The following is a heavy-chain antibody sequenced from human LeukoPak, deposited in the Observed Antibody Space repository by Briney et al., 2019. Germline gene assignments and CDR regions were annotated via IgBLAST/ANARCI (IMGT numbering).Heavy chain of an antibody. V-gene: IGHV3-30*18. J-gene: IGHJ4*02. CDR1: GFTFSSYG. D-gene: IGHD3-22*01. CDR3: AKGVSPHSSGYFALFDY. CDR2: ISYDGSNK. Sequence: GGSLRLSCAASGFTFSSYGMHWVRQAPGKGLEWVAVISYDGSNKYYADSVKGRFTISRDNSKNTLDLQMNSLRVEDTAVYYCAKGVSPHSSGYFALFDYWGQGTLVTVSS.